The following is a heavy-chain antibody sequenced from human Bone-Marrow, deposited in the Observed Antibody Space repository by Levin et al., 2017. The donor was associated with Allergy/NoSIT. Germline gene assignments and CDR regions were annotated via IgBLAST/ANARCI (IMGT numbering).Heavy chain of an antibody. V-gene: IGHV1-8*01. CDR1: GYTFTSYD. CDR3: ARGSYMVRGANDY. CDR2: MNPNSGNT. Sequence: GESLKISCKASGYTFTSYDINWVRQATGQGLEWMGWMNPNSGNTGYAQKFQGRVTMTRNTSISTAYMELSSLRSEDTAVYYCARGSYMVRGANDYWGQGTLVTVSS. J-gene: IGHJ4*02. D-gene: IGHD3-10*01.